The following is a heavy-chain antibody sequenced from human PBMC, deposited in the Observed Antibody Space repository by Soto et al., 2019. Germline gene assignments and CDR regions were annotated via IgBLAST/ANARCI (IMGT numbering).Heavy chain of an antibody. V-gene: IGHV4-39*01. CDR1: GGSISSSSYY. D-gene: IGHD2-15*01. Sequence: QLQLQESGPGLVKPSETLSLTCTVSGGSISSSSYYWGWIRQPPGKGLEWIGSIYYSGSTYYNPSLKSRVTISVDTSKNQFSLKLSSVTAADTAVHYCARHPGRVAAGSIDYWGQGTLVTVSS. J-gene: IGHJ4*02. CDR2: IYYSGST. CDR3: ARHPGRVAAGSIDY.